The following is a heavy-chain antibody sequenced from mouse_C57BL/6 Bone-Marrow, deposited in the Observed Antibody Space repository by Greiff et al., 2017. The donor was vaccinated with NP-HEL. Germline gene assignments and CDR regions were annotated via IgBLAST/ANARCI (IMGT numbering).Heavy chain of an antibody. CDR2: INSDGGST. CDR3: ARQDSYSNPFAY. J-gene: IGHJ3*01. V-gene: IGHV5-2*01. Sequence: DVMLVESGGGLVQPGESLKLSCESNEYEFPSHDMSWVRKTPEKRLELVAAINSDGGSTYYPDTMERRFIISRDNTKKTLYLQMSSLRSEDTALYYCARQDSYSNPFAYWGQGTLVTVSA. CDR1: EYEFPSHD. D-gene: IGHD2-5*01.